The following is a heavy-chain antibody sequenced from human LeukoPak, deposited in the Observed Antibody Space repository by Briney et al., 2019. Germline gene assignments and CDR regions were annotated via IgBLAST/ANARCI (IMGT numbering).Heavy chain of an antibody. V-gene: IGHV3-53*01. CDR1: GFTVSSNY. J-gene: IGHJ4*02. CDR2: IYSGGST. D-gene: IGHD3-22*01. CDR3: ATYYYDSSGYPLDY. Sequence: GGSLRLSCAASGFTVSSNYMSWVRQAPGKGLEWVSVIYSGGSTYYADSVKGRFTISRDNSKNTLYLQMNSLRAEDTAVYYCATYYYDSSGYPLDYWGQGTLVTVSS.